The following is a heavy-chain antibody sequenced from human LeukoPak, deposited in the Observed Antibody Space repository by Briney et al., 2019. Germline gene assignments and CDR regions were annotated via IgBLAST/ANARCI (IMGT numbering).Heavy chain of an antibody. J-gene: IGHJ6*04. V-gene: IGHV3-33*01. CDR3: ARDTQGMDV. Sequence: GGSLRLSCAASGFTFSTYGMHWVRQAPGRGLEWVAVIWYDGSNKYYADSVKGRFTISRDNSKNTLYLQMNSLRAEDTAVYYCARDTQGMDVWGKGTTVTVSS. CDR2: IWYDGSNK. CDR1: GFTFSTYG.